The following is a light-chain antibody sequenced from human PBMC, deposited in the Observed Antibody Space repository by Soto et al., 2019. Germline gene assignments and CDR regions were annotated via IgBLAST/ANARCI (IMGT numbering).Light chain of an antibody. J-gene: IGLJ1*01. CDR1: SSAVGGYNY. Sequence: APTQPASVSGSPGQSITISCTGTSSAVGGYNYVSWYQQRPGKAPKLMIYGVSNRPSGVSNRFSGSKSGNTASLTISGLQAEDETDYYCSSYTRSSTLVFGTGTKVTVL. CDR3: SSYTRSSTLV. CDR2: GVS. V-gene: IGLV2-14*01.